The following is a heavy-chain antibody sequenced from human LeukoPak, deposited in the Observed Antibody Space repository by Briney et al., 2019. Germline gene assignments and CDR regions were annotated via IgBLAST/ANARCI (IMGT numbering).Heavy chain of an antibody. CDR3: ATSGGDYYYYSLDV. J-gene: IGHJ6*03. D-gene: IGHD3-10*01. V-gene: IGHV1-18*01. CDR1: GYTFTSYG. Sequence: RASVKVSCKASGYTFTSYGISWVRQAPGQGLEWMGWISAYNGNTNYAQKLQGRVTMTTDTSTSTAYMELSSLTSEDTAVYYCATSGGDYYYYSLDVWGKGTPVTISS. CDR2: ISAYNGNT.